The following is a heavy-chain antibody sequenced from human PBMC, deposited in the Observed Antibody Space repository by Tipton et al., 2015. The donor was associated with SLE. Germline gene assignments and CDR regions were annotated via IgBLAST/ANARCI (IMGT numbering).Heavy chain of an antibody. CDR3: ARRMVQGGDALDI. V-gene: IGHV4-39*07. Sequence: TLSLTCTVSGGSISSGTFYWGWIRQPPGKGLEWIGSVYHSGSTYYNPSLKSRVTISVDTSKNQFSLKLTSVTAADTAVYYCARRMVQGGDALDIWGLGTLVAVSS. D-gene: IGHD3-10*01. CDR2: VYHSGST. CDR1: GGSISSGTFY. J-gene: IGHJ3*02.